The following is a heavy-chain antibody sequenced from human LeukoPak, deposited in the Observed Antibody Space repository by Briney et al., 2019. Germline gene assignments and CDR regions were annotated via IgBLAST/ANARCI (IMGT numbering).Heavy chain of an antibody. D-gene: IGHD6-25*01. CDR1: GGSFSGYY. V-gene: IGHV4-34*01. Sequence: SETLPLTCAVYGGSFSGYYWSWIRQPPGKGLEWIGEINHSGSTNYNPSLKSRVTISVDTSKNQFSLNLRSLTAADTAVYYCARRVSSSEAVDYWGQGTLVTVSS. CDR3: ARRVSSSEAVDY. J-gene: IGHJ4*02. CDR2: INHSGST.